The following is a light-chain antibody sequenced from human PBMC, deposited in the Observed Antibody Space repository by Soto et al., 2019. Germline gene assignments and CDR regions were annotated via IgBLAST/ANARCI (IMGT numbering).Light chain of an antibody. V-gene: IGKV3-20*01. CDR3: QQYGSSPPT. CDR1: QSVNSNY. Sequence: ESVLAQSPGTLSLSPGERATLSCRASQSVNSNYLTWYQQKPGQAPRLLIYGASSRATGIPDRFSGSGSGTDFTLTISRLEPEDFAVYYCQQYGSSPPTFGQGTKVEIQ. CDR2: GAS. J-gene: IGKJ1*01.